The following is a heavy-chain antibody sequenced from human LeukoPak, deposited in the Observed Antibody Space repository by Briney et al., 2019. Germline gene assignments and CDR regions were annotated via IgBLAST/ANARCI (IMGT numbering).Heavy chain of an antibody. Sequence: SETLSLTCTVSGYSISSGYYWAWIRQPAGKGLGWIGRIYTSGSTNYNPSLKSRVTISVDTSKNQFSLKLSSVTAADTAVYYCAFGELHLRYWGQGTLVTVSS. CDR1: GYSISSGYY. CDR2: IYTSGST. D-gene: IGHD3-10*01. J-gene: IGHJ4*02. V-gene: IGHV4-61*02. CDR3: AFGELHLRY.